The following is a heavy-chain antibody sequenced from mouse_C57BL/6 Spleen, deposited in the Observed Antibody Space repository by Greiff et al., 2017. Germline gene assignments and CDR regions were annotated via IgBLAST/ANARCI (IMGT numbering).Heavy chain of an antibody. Sequence: EVQLQQSGPELVKPGASVKISCKASGYTFTDYYMNWVKQSHGKSLEWIGDINPNNGGTSYNQKFKGKATLTVDKSSSTAYMELRSLTSEDSAVYYCARSYYGSYYAMDYCGQGTSVTVSS. J-gene: IGHJ4*01. CDR2: INPNNGGT. CDR1: GYTFTDYY. D-gene: IGHD1-1*01. CDR3: ARSYYGSYYAMDY. V-gene: IGHV1-26*01.